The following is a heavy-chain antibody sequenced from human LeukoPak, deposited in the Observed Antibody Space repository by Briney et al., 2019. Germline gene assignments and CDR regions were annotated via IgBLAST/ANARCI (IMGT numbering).Heavy chain of an antibody. D-gene: IGHD2-15*01. CDR3: AKSRPTKYCSGGNCYSFDY. CDR2: IWYDGSNE. CDR1: GFSFSSYG. Sequence: GGSLRLSCAASGFSFSSYGMHWVRQAPGKGLEWVAVIWYDGSNENYADSVKGRFTISRDNSKNTLYLQMNSLRAEDTAVYYCAKSRPTKYCSGGNCYSFDYWGQGTLVTVSS. J-gene: IGHJ4*02. V-gene: IGHV3-33*06.